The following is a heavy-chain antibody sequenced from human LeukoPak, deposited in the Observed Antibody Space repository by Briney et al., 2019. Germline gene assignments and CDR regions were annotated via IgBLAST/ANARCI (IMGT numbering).Heavy chain of an antibody. CDR2: ISSSSSSYI. D-gene: IGHD2-2*01. Sequence: GGSLRLSCAASGFTFSSYSMNWARQAPGKGLEWVSSISSSSSSYIYYADSVKGRFTISRDNAKNSLYLQMNSLRAEDTAVYYCARKTDDCSSTSCPLDYWGQGTLVTVSS. V-gene: IGHV3-21*01. J-gene: IGHJ4*02. CDR1: GFTFSSYS. CDR3: ARKTDDCSSTSCPLDY.